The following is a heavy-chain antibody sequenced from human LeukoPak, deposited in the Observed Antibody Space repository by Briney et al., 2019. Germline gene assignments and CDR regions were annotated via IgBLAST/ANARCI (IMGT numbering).Heavy chain of an antibody. CDR1: GYTFTSYG. V-gene: IGHV1-18*01. J-gene: IGHJ6*02. CDR3: ARDLWNMGKTYYYYGMDV. Sequence: ASVTVSFTASGYTFTSYGISWVRQAPGQGLEWMGWISAYNGNTNYAQKLQGRVTMTTDTSTSTAYMELRSLRSDDTAVYYCARDLWNMGKTYYYYGMDVWGQGTTVTVSS. D-gene: IGHD2/OR15-2a*01. CDR2: ISAYNGNT.